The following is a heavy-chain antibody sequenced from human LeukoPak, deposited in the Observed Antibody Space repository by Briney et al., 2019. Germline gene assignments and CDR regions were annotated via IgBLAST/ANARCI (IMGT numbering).Heavy chain of an antibody. D-gene: IGHD2-2*01. V-gene: IGHV1-18*01. J-gene: IGHJ4*02. CDR1: GYTFTSYG. CDR2: ISAYNGNT. CDR3: ARLYCSSTSCLLLDY. Sequence: ASVKVSCKASGYTFTSYGISWVRQASGQGLEWMGWISAYNGNTNYAQKLQGRVTMTIDTSTSTAYMELRSLRSDDTAVYYCARLYCSSTSCLLLDYWGQGTLVTVSS.